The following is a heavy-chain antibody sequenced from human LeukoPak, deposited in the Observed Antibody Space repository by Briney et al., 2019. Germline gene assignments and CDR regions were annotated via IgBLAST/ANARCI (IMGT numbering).Heavy chain of an antibody. CDR2: ISAYNGNT. V-gene: IGHV1-18*01. J-gene: IGHJ6*04. CDR3: ARDGGGYCSGGSCRLFYYYGMDV. D-gene: IGHD2-15*01. CDR1: GYTFTSYG. Sequence: ASVKVSCKASGYTFTSYGISWVRQAPGQGLEWMGWISAYNGNTNYAQKLQGRVTMTTDTSTSTAYMELRSLRSDDTAVYYCARDGGGYCSGGSCRLFYYYGMDVWGKGTTVTVSS.